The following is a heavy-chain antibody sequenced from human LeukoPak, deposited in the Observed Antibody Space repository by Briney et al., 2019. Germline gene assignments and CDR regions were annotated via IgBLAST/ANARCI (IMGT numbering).Heavy chain of an antibody. CDR3: ALNPDYYGSGSFDY. V-gene: IGHV3-7*01. D-gene: IGHD3-10*01. CDR1: GFTFSSYS. CDR2: IKEDGSEK. J-gene: IGHJ4*02. Sequence: GGSLRLSCAASGFTFSSYSMNWVRQAPGKGLEWVADIKEDGSEKYYVDSVKGRFTISRDNAKNSLYLQMNSLRAEDTAVYYCALNPDYYGSGSFDYWGQGTLVTVSS.